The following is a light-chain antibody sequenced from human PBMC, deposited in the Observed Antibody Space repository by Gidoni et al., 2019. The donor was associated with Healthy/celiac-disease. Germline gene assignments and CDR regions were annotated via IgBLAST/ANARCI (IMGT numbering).Light chain of an antibody. CDR3: QSPDSTTSYYV. V-gene: IGLV3-25*02. CDR1: ALPDQF. J-gene: IGLJ1*01. CDR2: KDS. Sequence: SSELAQPPSVSVSPGQTARITCSGDALPDQFAYWYQQKPGQAPVRLIYKDSERPSGIPERFSGYSSGTTATLTISGVQAEDEADYYCQSPDSTTSYYVFGTGTKVTVL.